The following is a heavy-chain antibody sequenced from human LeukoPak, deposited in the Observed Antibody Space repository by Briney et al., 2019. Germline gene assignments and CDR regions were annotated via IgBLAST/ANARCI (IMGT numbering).Heavy chain of an antibody. J-gene: IGHJ4*02. CDR1: GFTFSSYA. V-gene: IGHV3-64*02. CDR3: ARGGGRNTTMVWAFDY. Sequence: GGSLRLSCAASGFTFSSYAMHWVRQAPGKGLEYVSCISTNGGSTYYADSVKGRFTISRDNSKNTLFLQMGSLRAEDMAVYYCARGGGRNTTMVWAFDYWGQGTLVTVSS. CDR2: ISTNGGST. D-gene: IGHD5-18*01.